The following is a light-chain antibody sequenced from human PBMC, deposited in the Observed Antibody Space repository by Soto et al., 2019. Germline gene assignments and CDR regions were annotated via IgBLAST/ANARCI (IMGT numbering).Light chain of an antibody. Sequence: QSALTQPRSVSGSPGQSVTISCTGTSSDVGGYNYVSWYQQHPGKAPKLMIYDVSKRPSGVPDRFSGSKSGNTASLTVSGLQAEDEADYYCSSYAVNNKVVFGGGTQLTVL. V-gene: IGLV2-11*01. CDR1: SSDVGGYNY. CDR3: SSYAVNNKVV. J-gene: IGLJ2*01. CDR2: DVS.